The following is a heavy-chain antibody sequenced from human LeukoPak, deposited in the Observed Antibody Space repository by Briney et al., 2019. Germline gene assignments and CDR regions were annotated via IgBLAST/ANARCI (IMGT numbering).Heavy chain of an antibody. J-gene: IGHJ4*02. CDR1: GFTFGDHA. D-gene: IGHD5-12*01. V-gene: IGHV3-49*04. CDR2: IRSKNYGGTT. CDR3: TRVIVATKDY. Sequence: GGSLRLSCTGSGFTFGDHAMNWVRQAPGKGLEWVGFIRSKNYGGTTEYAASVKGRFTISRDDSKSIAYLQMNSLKTEDTAMYYCTRVIVATKDYWGQGTLVTVSS.